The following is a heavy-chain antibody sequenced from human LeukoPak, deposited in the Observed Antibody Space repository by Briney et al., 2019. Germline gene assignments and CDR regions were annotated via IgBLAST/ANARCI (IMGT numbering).Heavy chain of an antibody. CDR2: IKEDGSWK. V-gene: IGHV3-7*01. CDR1: GFTFSSSW. J-gene: IGHJ4*02. Sequence: GGSLRLSCAASGFTFSSSWMGWARQAPGKGLEWVANIKEDGSWKHYAVSVQGRFTISRDNAKNSLYLQMNSLRAEDAAVYYCARDLYSSNWHAFDYWGQGTLVTVSS. CDR3: ARDLYSSNWHAFDY. D-gene: IGHD6-13*01.